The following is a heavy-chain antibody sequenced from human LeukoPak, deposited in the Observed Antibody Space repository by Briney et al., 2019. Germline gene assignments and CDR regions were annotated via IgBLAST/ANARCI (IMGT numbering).Heavy chain of an antibody. D-gene: IGHD3-22*01. CDR3: ARDARYYDSSGYSDY. Sequence: GGALRLSCAASGFTFSSYSMNWVRQAPGQRLKWLSSISSSSSYIYYADSVTGRFTISRDNAKTSLYLQMTSLRAEETAVYYCARDARYYDSSGYSDYWGQGTLVTVSS. CDR2: ISSSSSYI. V-gene: IGHV3-21*01. J-gene: IGHJ4*02. CDR1: GFTFSSYS.